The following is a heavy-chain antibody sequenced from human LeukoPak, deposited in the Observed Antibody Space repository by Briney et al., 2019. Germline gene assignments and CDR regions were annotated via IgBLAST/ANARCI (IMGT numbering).Heavy chain of an antibody. Sequence: GASVKVSCKASGYTFTSYDINWVRQAPGQGLEWMGWISAYNGNTNSAQNLQGRVTMTTDTSTSTAYLELRSLRSDDTAVYYCAGGSSSSPWGSWFDPWGKGTLVTVSS. V-gene: IGHV1-18*01. CDR2: ISAYNGNT. D-gene: IGHD6-13*01. CDR1: GYTFTSYD. CDR3: AGGSSSSPWGSWFDP. J-gene: IGHJ5*02.